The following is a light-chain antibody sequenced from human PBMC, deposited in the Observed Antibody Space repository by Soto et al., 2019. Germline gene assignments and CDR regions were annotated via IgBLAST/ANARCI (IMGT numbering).Light chain of an antibody. CDR3: QHYNYWLYT. Sequence: EIVMTQSPATLSLSPGERDTLSCRASQTIDNTLAWYQRKPGQAPRLLIYDAATRATGVTARFSGSGSGTDFTLAISIRQSEYFAGYYCQHYNYWLYTFGQGTKVEIK. V-gene: IGKV3-15*01. J-gene: IGKJ2*01. CDR2: DAA. CDR1: QTIDNT.